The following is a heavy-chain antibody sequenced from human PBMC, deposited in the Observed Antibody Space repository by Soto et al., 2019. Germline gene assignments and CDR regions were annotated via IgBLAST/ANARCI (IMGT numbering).Heavy chain of an antibody. D-gene: IGHD2-21*01. Sequence: QGQLLQSGDEVKKPGASVRVSCRASGYDFTSYGISWVRQAPGQGLEWVSWISTYNGKRDTAQKFQDRATMTLDTSTATAHMELGDLTSADTAVYYCARGRIVASIHDAFEIWGQGTMVAVSS. CDR3: ARGRIVASIHDAFEI. V-gene: IGHV1-18*01. CDR2: ISTYNGKR. CDR1: GYDFTSYG. J-gene: IGHJ3*02.